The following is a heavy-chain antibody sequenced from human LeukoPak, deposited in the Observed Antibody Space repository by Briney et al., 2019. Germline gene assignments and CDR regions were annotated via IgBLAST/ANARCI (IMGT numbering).Heavy chain of an antibody. CDR2: INPSGGST. D-gene: IGHD3-16*01. J-gene: IGHJ4*02. V-gene: IGHV1-46*01. CDR1: GYTFTSYY. CDR3: ARGLGFIPRRPYYFDY. Sequence: GASVKASCKASGYTFTSYYMHWVRQAPGQGLEWMGIINPSGGSTSYAQKFQGRVTMTRDASTSTVYMELSSLRSEDTAVYYCARGLGFIPRRPYYFDYWGQGTLVTVSS.